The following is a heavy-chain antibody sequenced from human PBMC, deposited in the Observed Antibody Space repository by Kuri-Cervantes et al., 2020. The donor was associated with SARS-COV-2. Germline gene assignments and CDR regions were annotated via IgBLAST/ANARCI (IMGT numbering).Heavy chain of an antibody. D-gene: IGHD6-6*01. J-gene: IGHJ4*02. V-gene: IGHV4-39*07. CDR2: IYYSGST. Sequence: SETLSLTCTVSGGSISSGSYYWGWIRQPPGKGLEWIGSIYYSGSTYYNPSLKSRVTISVDTSKNQFSLKLSSVTAADTAVYYCAREVSSEQLVAFDYWGQGTLVTVSS. CDR3: AREVSSEQLVAFDY. CDR1: GGSISSGSYY.